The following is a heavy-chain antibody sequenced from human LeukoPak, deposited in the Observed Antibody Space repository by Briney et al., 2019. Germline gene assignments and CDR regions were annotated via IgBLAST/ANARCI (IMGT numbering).Heavy chain of an antibody. J-gene: IGHJ6*01. V-gene: IGHV4-59*08. CDR2: IYYSGST. D-gene: IGHD3-22*01. Sequence: KASETLSLTCTVSGGSISSYYWRWLRQPPGKGLEWSGYIYYSGSTNYNPSLESRVTISVDTSKNQFSLKLSSVTAADTAVYYCARHTPDSSGYQDVWGQGTTVTVSS. CDR1: GGSISSYY. CDR3: ARHTPDSSGYQDV.